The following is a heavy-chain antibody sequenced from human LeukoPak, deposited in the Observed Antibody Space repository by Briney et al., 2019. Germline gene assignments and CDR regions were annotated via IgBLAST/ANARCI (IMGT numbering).Heavy chain of an antibody. CDR2: NCYSGTT. CDR1: GFSINTCCYY. J-gene: IGHJ4*01. Sequence: PSETLSLTCDVSGFSINTCCYYWACIRQPPGKGLDWTGYNCYSGTTKSNSSLRSRLTISFDSSKNQFSLMLSSLTAANTAFYYCARGRRYGFDFD. CDR3: ARGRRYGFDFD. D-gene: IGHD5-18*01. V-gene: IGHV4-61*01.